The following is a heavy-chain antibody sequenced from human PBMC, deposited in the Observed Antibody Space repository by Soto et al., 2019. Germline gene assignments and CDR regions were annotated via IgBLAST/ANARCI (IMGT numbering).Heavy chain of an antibody. J-gene: IGHJ4*02. V-gene: IGHV1-46*01. D-gene: IGHD3-10*01. CDR2: IYPSGGST. CDR1: GYTFTNYY. CDR3: ARDFSGPMDY. Sequence: ASVKVSCKASGYTFTNYYMHWVRQAPGQGLEWMGIIYPSGGSTRNAQKFQGRVTMTRDTSTSTVYMELSGLRSEGTAVYYCARDFSGPMDYWGRGTLVTVSS.